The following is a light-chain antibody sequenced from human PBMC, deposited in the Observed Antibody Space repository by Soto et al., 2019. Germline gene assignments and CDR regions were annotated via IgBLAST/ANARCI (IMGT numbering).Light chain of an antibody. Sequence: QSALTQPASVSGSPGQSITISCTGTNSDIGVYDFVSWHQQRPGKAPKLVIYEVSHRPSGVSNRFSGSKSATTASLTISGLQPEDEADYYCSSYTTSNTFYVFGTGTKLTVL. V-gene: IGLV2-14*01. J-gene: IGLJ1*01. CDR2: EVS. CDR3: SSYTTSNTFYV. CDR1: NSDIGVYDF.